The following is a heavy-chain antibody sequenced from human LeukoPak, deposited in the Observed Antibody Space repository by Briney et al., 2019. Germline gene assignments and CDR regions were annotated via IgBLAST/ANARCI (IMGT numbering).Heavy chain of an antibody. J-gene: IGHJ4*02. CDR3: AKDWSPYDILTGYHNFDY. CDR1: GFTFSSYS. V-gene: IGHV3-23*01. CDR2: ISGSGGST. Sequence: PGGSLRLSCAASGFTFSSYSMNWVRQAPGKGLEWVSAISGSGGSTYYADSVKGRFTITRDNSKNTLYLQMNSLRAEDTAVYYCAKDWSPYDILTGYHNFDYWGQGTLVTVSS. D-gene: IGHD3-9*01.